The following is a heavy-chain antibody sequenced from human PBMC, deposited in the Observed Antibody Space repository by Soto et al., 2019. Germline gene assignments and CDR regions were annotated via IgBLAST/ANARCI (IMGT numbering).Heavy chain of an antibody. D-gene: IGHD2-21*02. Sequence: LRLSCAASGFTFSSYGMHWVRQAPGKGLEWVAVISYDGSNKYYADSVEGRFTISRDNSKNTLYLQMNSLRAEDTAVYYCAKPRSDYYFVYWGHGTLVTV. CDR3: AKPRSDYYFVY. V-gene: IGHV3-30*18. CDR2: ISYDGSNK. J-gene: IGHJ4*01. CDR1: GFTFSSYG.